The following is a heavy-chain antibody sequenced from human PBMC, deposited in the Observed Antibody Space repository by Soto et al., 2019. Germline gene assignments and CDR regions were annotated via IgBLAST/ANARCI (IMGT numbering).Heavy chain of an antibody. Sequence: GASVKVSCKASGGTFSSYAISWVRQAPGQGLEWMGGIIPIFGTANYAQKFQGRVTITADESTSTAYMELSSLRSEDTAVYYCARVGGRNLLWFGELFFLDYWGQGTLVIVSS. CDR1: GGTFSSYA. J-gene: IGHJ4*02. CDR2: IIPIFGTA. V-gene: IGHV1-69*13. CDR3: ARVGGRNLLWFGELFFLDY. D-gene: IGHD3-10*01.